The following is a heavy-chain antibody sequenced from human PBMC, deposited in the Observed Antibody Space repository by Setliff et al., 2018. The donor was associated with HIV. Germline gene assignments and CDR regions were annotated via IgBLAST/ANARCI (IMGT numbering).Heavy chain of an antibody. J-gene: IGHJ3*02. D-gene: IGHD3-22*01. Sequence: RASVKVSCKASGYTFTSYGISWVRQAPGQGLEWMGWISAYNGNTNYAQKLQGRVTTTTDTSTSTAYMELRSLRSDDTAVYYCASLGDEYYDSSGYPDAFDIWGQGTMVTVSS. CDR2: ISAYNGNT. V-gene: IGHV1-18*01. CDR3: ASLGDEYYDSSGYPDAFDI. CDR1: GYTFTSYG.